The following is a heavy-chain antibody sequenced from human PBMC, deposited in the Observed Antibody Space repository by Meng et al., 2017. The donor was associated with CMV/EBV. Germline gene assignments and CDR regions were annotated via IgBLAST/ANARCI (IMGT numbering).Heavy chain of an antibody. V-gene: IGHV4-39*01. CDR3: ARQLGQKTYYFDY. D-gene: IGHD7-27*01. CDR2: IYYSGST. CDR1: GGSISSSSYY. J-gene: IGHJ4*02. Sequence: SETLSLTFTVSGGSISSSSYYWGWIRQPPGKGLEWIGSIYYSGSTYYNPSLKSRVTISVDTSKNQFSLKLSSVTAADTAVYYCARQLGQKTYYFDYWGQGTLVTVSS.